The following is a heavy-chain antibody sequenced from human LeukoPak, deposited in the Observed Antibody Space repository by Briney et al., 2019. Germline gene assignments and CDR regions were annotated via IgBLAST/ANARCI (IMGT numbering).Heavy chain of an antibody. CDR3: AKDRADMIVVVIRFDY. CDR2: ISGSGGST. J-gene: IGHJ4*02. D-gene: IGHD3-22*01. Sequence: GGSLRLSCAASGFTFSSYWMSWVRQAPGKGLEWVSAISGSGGSTYYADSVKGRFTISRDNSKNTLYLQMNSLRAEDTAVYYCAKDRADMIVVVIRFDYWGQGTLVTVSS. V-gene: IGHV3-23*01. CDR1: GFTFSSYW.